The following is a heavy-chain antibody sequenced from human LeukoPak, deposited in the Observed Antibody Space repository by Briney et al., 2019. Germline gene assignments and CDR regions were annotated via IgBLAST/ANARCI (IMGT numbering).Heavy chain of an antibody. V-gene: IGHV1-69*05. J-gene: IGHJ4*02. CDR3: ARGSKVLVAATYD. Sequence: ASVKVSCKASGGTFSSYAISLVRQAPGQGLEWMGGIIPIFGTANYAQKFQGRVTITTDESTSTAYMELSSLRSEDTAVYYCARGSKVLVAATYDWGQGTLVTVSS. CDR1: GGTFSSYA. D-gene: IGHD2-15*01. CDR2: IIPIFGTA.